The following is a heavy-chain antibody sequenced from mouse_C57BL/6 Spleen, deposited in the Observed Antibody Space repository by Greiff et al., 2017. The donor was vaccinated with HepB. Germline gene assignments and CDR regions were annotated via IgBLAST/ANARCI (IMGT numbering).Heavy chain of an antibody. CDR3: ARRGQLSPYYFDY. CDR1: GFSLTSYG. CDR2: IWSGGST. D-gene: IGHD3-2*02. V-gene: IGHV2-2*01. J-gene: IGHJ2*01. Sequence: VMLVESGPGLVQPSQSLSITCTVSGFSLTSYGVHWVRQSPGKGLEWLGVIWSGGSTDYNAAFISRLSISKDNSKSQVFFKMNSLQADDTAIYYCARRGQLSPYYFDYWGQGTTLTVSS.